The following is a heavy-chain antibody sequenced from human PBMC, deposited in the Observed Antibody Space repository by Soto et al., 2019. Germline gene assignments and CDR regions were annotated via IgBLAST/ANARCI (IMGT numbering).Heavy chain of an antibody. V-gene: IGHV4-30-2*01. D-gene: IGHD6-13*01. CDR2: TYHSGNP. Sequence: SETLSLTCDVSGDTIRTGGDTWAWIRQPPGKALEWIGHTYHSGNPYYNPSLKSRVIISVDRSKNQFSLKVTSVTAADTAVYYCARDTSSTSLRAEYFQFWGQGTQVTVSS. J-gene: IGHJ1*01. CDR3: ARDTSSTSLRAEYFQF. CDR1: GDTIRTGGDT.